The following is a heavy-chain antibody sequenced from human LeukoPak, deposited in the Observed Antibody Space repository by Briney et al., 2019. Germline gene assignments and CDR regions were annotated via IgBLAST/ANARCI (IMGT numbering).Heavy chain of an antibody. J-gene: IGHJ4*02. V-gene: IGHV3-21*04. CDR2: ISSSSSYI. CDR3: ARFEPWFGELLGPADY. CDR1: GFTFSSYS. D-gene: IGHD3-10*01. Sequence: NTGGSLRLSCAASGFTFSSYSMNWVRQAPGKGLEWVSSISSSSSYIYYADSVKGRFTISRDNAKNSLYLQMNSLRAEDTAVYYCARFEPWFGELLGPADYWGQGTLVTVSS.